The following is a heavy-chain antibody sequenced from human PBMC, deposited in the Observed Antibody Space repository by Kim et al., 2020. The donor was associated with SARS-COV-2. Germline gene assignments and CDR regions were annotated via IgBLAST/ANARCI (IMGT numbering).Heavy chain of an antibody. CDR2: ISYDGSNK. D-gene: IGHD3-22*01. CDR3: ARHRYYYDSSGYYPLDY. CDR1: GFTFSSYA. J-gene: IGHJ4*02. Sequence: GGSLRLSCAASGFTFSSYAMHWVRQAPGKGLEWVAVISYDGSNKYYADSVKGRFTISRDNSKNTLYLQMNSLRAEDTAVYYCARHRYYYDSSGYYPLDYWGQGTLVTVSS. V-gene: IGHV3-30*04.